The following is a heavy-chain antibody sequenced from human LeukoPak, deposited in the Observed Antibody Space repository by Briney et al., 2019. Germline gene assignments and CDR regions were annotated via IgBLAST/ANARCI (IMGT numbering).Heavy chain of an antibody. CDR2: IYSGGRT. Sequence: SETLSLTCTDPGASISTGDDNWSWIRQAPGRGLEWIGYIYSGGRTYYNPSLESRVSMSLDTSKNQFSLKVNFVSAADTAVYYCARELMFYPVNIDSWGQGTLVTVSS. J-gene: IGHJ5*02. D-gene: IGHD5-12*01. CDR3: ARELMFYPVNIDS. CDR1: GASISTGDDN. V-gene: IGHV4-30-4*01.